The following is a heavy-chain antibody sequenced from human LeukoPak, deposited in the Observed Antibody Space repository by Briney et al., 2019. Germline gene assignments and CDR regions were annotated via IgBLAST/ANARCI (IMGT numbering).Heavy chain of an antibody. V-gene: IGHV3-30-3*01. J-gene: IGHJ4*02. CDR2: ISYDGSNK. CDR3: ARVLSRGMSSGYYSPFDY. D-gene: IGHD3-22*01. CDR1: GFTFSCYA. Sequence: GGSLRLSCAASGFTFSCYAMHWVRQAPGKGLEWVAVISYDGSNKYYADSVKGRFTISRDNSKNTLYLQMNSLRAEDTAVYYCARVLSRGMSSGYYSPFDYWGQGTLVTVSS.